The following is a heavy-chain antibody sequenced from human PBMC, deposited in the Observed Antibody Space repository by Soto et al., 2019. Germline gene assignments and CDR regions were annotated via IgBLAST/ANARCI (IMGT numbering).Heavy chain of an antibody. CDR3: AVYYDFWSGAQQGWFDP. J-gene: IGHJ5*02. Sequence: GASVKVSCKASGYTFTSYGISWVRQAPGQGLEWMGWISAYNGNTNYAQKLQGRVTMTTDTSTSTAYMELRSLRSDDTAVYYRAVYYDFWSGAQQGWFDPWGQGTLVTVSS. V-gene: IGHV1-18*01. D-gene: IGHD3-3*01. CDR2: ISAYNGNT. CDR1: GYTFTSYG.